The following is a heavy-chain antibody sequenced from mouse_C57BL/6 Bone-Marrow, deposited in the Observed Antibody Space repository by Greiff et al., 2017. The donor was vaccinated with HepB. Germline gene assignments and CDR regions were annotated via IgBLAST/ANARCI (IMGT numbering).Heavy chain of an antibody. CDR1: GFNIKDDY. Sequence: EVKLMESGAELVRPGASVKLSCTASGFNIKDDYMHWVKQRPEQGLEWIGWIDPENGDTEYASKFQGKATITADTSSNTAYPQLSSLTSEDTAVYYCTTDYRGFAYWGQGTLVTVSA. D-gene: IGHD1-1*02. J-gene: IGHJ3*01. V-gene: IGHV14-4*01. CDR2: IDPENGDT. CDR3: TTDYRGFAY.